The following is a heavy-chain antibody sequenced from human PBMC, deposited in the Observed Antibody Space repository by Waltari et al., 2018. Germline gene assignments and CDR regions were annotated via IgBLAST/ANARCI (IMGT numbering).Heavy chain of an antibody. CDR3: ARVRYCSSTSCDWFDP. CDR1: GGSIRSYY. D-gene: IGHD2-2*01. CDR2: IYYSGST. Sequence: QVQLQESGPGLVKPSETLSLTCTVSGGSIRSYYWSWIRQPPGKGLEWIGYIYYSGSTNYNPSVKSRVTISVDTSKNQFSLKLSSVTAADTAVYYCARVRYCSSTSCDWFDPWGQGTLVTVSS. V-gene: IGHV4-59*01. J-gene: IGHJ5*02.